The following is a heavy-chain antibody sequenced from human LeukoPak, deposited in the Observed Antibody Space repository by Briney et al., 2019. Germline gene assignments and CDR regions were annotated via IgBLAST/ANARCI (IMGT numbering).Heavy chain of an antibody. CDR3: ARDLDDYGGKGIDY. D-gene: IGHD4-23*01. Sequence: GGSLRLSPSASRFTCSGYGKLWVRAAPGKRLEWVAVIWYDGSNKYYADSVKGRFTISRDNSKNTLYLQMNSLRAEDTAVYYCARDLDDYGGKGIDYWGQGTLVTVSS. J-gene: IGHJ4*02. V-gene: IGHV3-33*08. CDR2: IWYDGSNK. CDR1: RFTCSGYG.